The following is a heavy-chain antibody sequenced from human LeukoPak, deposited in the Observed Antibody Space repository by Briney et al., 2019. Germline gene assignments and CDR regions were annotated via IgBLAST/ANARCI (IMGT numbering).Heavy chain of an antibody. D-gene: IGHD3-22*01. CDR2: ISYDGSNK. CDR1: GFTFSSYA. J-gene: IGHJ4*02. CDR3: AKGGGYYYDSSGYLDY. V-gene: IGHV3-30-3*01. Sequence: GGSLRLSCAASGFTFSSYAMHWVRQAPGKGLEWVAVISYDGSNKYYADSVKGRFTISRDNSKNTLYLQMNSLRAEDTAVYYCAKGGGYYYDSSGYLDYWGQGTLVTVSS.